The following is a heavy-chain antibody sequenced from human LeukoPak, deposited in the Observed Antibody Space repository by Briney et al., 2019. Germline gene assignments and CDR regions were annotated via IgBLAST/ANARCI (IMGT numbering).Heavy chain of an antibody. CDR3: AILPTMARGVIVDY. D-gene: IGHD3-10*01. Sequence: GGSLRLSCAASGFTFSSYAMSWVRQAPGKGLEWVSAISGSGGSTYYADSVKGRFTISRDNSKNTLYLQMNSLRAEDTAVYYCAILPTMARGVIVDYWGQGTLVTVSS. CDR2: ISGSGGST. V-gene: IGHV3-23*01. J-gene: IGHJ4*02. CDR1: GFTFSSYA.